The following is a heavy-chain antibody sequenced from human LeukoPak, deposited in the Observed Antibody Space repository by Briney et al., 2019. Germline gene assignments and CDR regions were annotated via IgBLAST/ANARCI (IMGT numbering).Heavy chain of an antibody. D-gene: IGHD3-22*01. Sequence: SETLSLTCTVSTGSVSRGTYYWSWIRQPPGKGLEWIGYMYYNGSTNYNPPLKSRVTISVDTSKKRFSLKLSSVTAADTAMYYCARAPRVTMIIVTPGAFDMWGQGTMVTVSS. V-gene: IGHV4-61*01. CDR1: TGSVSRGTYY. J-gene: IGHJ3*02. CDR3: ARAPRVTMIIVTPGAFDM. CDR2: MYYNGST.